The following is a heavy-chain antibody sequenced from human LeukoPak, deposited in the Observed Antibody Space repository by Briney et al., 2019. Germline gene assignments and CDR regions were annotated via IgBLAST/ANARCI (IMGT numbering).Heavy chain of an antibody. CDR3: AREGGLDCSSTSCYIGAWYFDY. V-gene: IGHV3-30*03. D-gene: IGHD2-2*02. CDR1: GFTFSSYS. CDR2: ISYDGSNK. Sequence: HPGGSLRLSCAASGFTFSSYSMNWVRQAPGKGLEWVAVISYDGSNKYYADSVKGRFTISRDNSKNTLYLQMNSLRAEDTAVYYCAREGGLDCSSTSCYIGAWYFDYWGQGTLVTVSS. J-gene: IGHJ4*02.